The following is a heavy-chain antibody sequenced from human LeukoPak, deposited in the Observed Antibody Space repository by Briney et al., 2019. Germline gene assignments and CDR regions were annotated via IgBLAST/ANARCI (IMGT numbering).Heavy chain of an antibody. V-gene: IGHV3-33*01. Sequence: GGSLRLSCAASGFTFSSYGMHWVRQAPGKGLEWVAVIWYDGSNKYYAGSVKGRFTISRDNSKNTLYLQMNSLRAEDTAVYYCARDGELRFLEWLLLNYWGQGTLVTVSS. CDR1: GFTFSSYG. D-gene: IGHD3-3*01. J-gene: IGHJ4*02. CDR2: IWYDGSNK. CDR3: ARDGELRFLEWLLLNY.